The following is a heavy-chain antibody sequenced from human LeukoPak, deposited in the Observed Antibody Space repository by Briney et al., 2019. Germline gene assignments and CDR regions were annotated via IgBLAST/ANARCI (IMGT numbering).Heavy chain of an antibody. D-gene: IGHD3-22*01. CDR3: ASGQTAYYYDSSGYLGY. Sequence: GGSLRLSCAASGFTFSSYAMHWVRQAPGKGLEWVAVISYDGSNKYYADSVKGRFTISRDNSKNTLYLQMNSLRAEDTAVYYCASGQTAYYYDSSGYLGYWGQGTLVTVSS. CDR2: ISYDGSNK. J-gene: IGHJ4*02. CDR1: GFTFSSYA. V-gene: IGHV3-30-3*01.